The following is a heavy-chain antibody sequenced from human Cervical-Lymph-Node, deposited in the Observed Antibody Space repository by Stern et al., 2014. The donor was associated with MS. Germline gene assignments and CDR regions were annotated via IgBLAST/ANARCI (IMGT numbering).Heavy chain of an antibody. CDR2: FYYSGST. D-gene: IGHD6-13*01. Sequence: QVQLQESGPGLVKPSETLSLTCTVSGGSISSSSYYWVWIRQPPGQGLGLIGRFYYSGSTDYNPSRKIRVTKSLDRSKNKYSQKLSSVTAADTAVYYCARHSSSWYIYWGQGTLVTVSS. V-gene: IGHV4-39*01. CDR1: GGSISSSSYY. CDR3: ARHSSSWYIY. J-gene: IGHJ4*02.